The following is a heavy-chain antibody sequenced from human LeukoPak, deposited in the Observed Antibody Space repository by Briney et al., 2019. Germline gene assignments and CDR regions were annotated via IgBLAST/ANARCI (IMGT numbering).Heavy chain of an antibody. CDR1: GFTFSSYS. D-gene: IGHD3-10*01. CDR3: ASGEIHFDY. V-gene: IGHV3-21*06. Sequence: GGSLRLSCAASGFTFSSYSMDWVRQAPGKGLEWVASISSSGSRYYGDSVKGRFTISRDNAKNTLYLQMNSLRAGDTAVYYCASGEIHFDYWGQGTLVTVSS. J-gene: IGHJ4*02. CDR2: ISSSGSR.